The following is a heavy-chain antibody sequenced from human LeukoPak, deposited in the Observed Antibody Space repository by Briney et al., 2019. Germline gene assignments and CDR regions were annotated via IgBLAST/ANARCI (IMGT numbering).Heavy chain of an antibody. CDR2: ISGSGDNT. CDR1: GFTFSSYA. D-gene: IGHD5-18*01. V-gene: IGHV3-23*01. J-gene: IGHJ3*02. CDR3: ACGYGYADAFDI. Sequence: GGSLRLSCAASGFTFSSYAMSWVRQAPGKGLEWVSAISGSGDNTYYADSVKGRFTISRDNSKNTLYLQMNSLRAEDTAVYYCACGYGYADAFDIWGQGTMVTVSS.